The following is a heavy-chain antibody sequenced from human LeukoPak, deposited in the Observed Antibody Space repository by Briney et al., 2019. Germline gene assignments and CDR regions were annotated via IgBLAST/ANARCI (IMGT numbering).Heavy chain of an antibody. CDR2: ISTSSSYI. CDR1: GSTFSSYT. J-gene: IGHJ6*03. Sequence: GGSLRLSCAASGSTFSSYTMNWVRQAPGKGLEWVSSISTSSSYIYYADSVKGRFTIPRDNAKKSLYLQMNSLRAEDTAVYYCARDGGTVLTRGYYYYMDVWGKGTTVTVSS. D-gene: IGHD4-23*01. V-gene: IGHV3-21*01. CDR3: ARDGGTVLTRGYYYYMDV.